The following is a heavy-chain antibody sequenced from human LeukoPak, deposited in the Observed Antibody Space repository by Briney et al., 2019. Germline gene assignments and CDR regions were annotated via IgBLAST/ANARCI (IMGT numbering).Heavy chain of an antibody. V-gene: IGHV3-23*01. CDR3: AKDRDSSGWEFDY. D-gene: IGHD6-19*01. Sequence: PSETLSLTCAVSSGSISSSNWWSWVRQAPGKGLEWVSAISGSGGSTYYADSVKGRFTISRDNSKNTLYLQMNSLRAEDTAVYYCAKDRDSSGWEFDYWGQGTLVTVSS. CDR2: ISGSGGST. CDR1: SGSISSSN. J-gene: IGHJ4*02.